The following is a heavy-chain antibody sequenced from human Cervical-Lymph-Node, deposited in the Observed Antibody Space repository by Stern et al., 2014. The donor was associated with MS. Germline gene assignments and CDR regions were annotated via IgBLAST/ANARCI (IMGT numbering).Heavy chain of an antibody. CDR1: GFTFSSYG. CDR3: ARSNDFWSGSSDY. V-gene: IGHV3-33*01. CDR2: IWYDGSNK. D-gene: IGHD3-3*01. Sequence: VQLEESGGGVVQPGRSLRLSCAASGFTFSSYGMHWVRQAPGKGLEWVAVIWYDGSNKYYADSVKGRFTISRDNSKNTLYLQMNSLRAEDTAVYYCARSNDFWSGSSDYWGQGTLVTVSS. J-gene: IGHJ4*02.